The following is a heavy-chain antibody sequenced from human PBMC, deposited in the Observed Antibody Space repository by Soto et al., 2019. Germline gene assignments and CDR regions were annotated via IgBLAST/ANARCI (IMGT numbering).Heavy chain of an antibody. CDR2: IYHSGGT. J-gene: IGHJ4*02. D-gene: IGHD3-22*01. CDR3: ARADVYYTDSSGYFGY. CDR1: DFSISSGYY. V-gene: IGHV4-38-2*01. Sequence: PSETLSLTCAVSDFSISSGYYWGWIRQPPGKGLEWIGNIYHSGGTYYNPSLKSRVTISVDTSKNQFSLKLSSVSAADTAVYYCARADVYYTDSSGYFGYWGQGTPVTVSS.